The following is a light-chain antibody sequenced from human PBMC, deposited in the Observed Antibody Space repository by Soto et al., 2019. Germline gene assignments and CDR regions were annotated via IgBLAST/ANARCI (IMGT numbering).Light chain of an antibody. V-gene: IGKV3-15*01. J-gene: IGKJ1*01. Sequence: IEMTQYASTLSVSPGERVTLSCRASQRIXSSYPAWYKQKPGQAPRPRXADASTRASGSPSRLSGSGSATEFTLTISSLNSEEFVVYYFQQYENGTRTFGQGTKVDI. CDR1: QRIXSSY. CDR3: QQYENGTRT. CDR2: DAS.